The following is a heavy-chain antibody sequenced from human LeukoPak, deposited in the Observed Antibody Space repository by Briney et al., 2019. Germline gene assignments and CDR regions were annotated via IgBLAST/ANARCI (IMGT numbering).Heavy chain of an antibody. D-gene: IGHD3-16*01. CDR1: GFTFSSYA. CDR2: ISWSGGSI. CDR3: AKFEFGF. J-gene: IGHJ4*02. Sequence: PGGSLRLSCAASGFTFSSYAMSWVRQAPGKGLEWVSSISWSGGSIYYADSVKGRFTISRDNSKSTLYLQMNSLRDEDTAVYYCAKFEFGFWGQGTLVTVSS. V-gene: IGHV3-23*01.